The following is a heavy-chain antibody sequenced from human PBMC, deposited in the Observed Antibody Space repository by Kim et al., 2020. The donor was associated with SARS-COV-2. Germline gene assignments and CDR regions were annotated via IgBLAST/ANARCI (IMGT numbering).Heavy chain of an antibody. J-gene: IGHJ3*02. Sequence: QNSQGRVTITADESTSTAYMELSSLGSEDTAVYYCATDYYGSGSWGAFDIWGQGTMVTVSS. D-gene: IGHD3-10*01. CDR3: ATDYYGSGSWGAFDI. V-gene: IGHV1-69*01.